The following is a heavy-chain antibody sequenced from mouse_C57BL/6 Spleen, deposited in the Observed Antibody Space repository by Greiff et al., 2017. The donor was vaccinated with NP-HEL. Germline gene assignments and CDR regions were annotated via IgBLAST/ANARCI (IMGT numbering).Heavy chain of an antibody. Sequence: QVQLQQSGAELVRPGTSVKVSCKASGYAFTNYLIEWVKQRPGQGLEWIGVINPGSGGTNYNEKFKGKATLTADKSSSTAYMQLSSLTSEDSAVYFCARSFDYDRVDAMDYWGQGTSVTVSS. D-gene: IGHD2-4*01. CDR1: GYAFTNYL. V-gene: IGHV1-54*01. J-gene: IGHJ4*01. CDR3: ARSFDYDRVDAMDY. CDR2: INPGSGGT.